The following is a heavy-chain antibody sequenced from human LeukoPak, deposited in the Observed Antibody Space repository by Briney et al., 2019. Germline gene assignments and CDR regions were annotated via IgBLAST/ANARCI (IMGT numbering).Heavy chain of an antibody. V-gene: IGHV3-7*01. CDR1: GLSISGQW. CDR2: IKHDGSEE. J-gene: IGHJ4*02. CDR3: GYTNNFYH. D-gene: IGHD3-16*02. Sequence: VASGLSISGQWMNWVRQAPGQGLEWVANIKHDGSEEYYVDSVKGRFTVSRDDGRNSVSLQMNSVRAEDTAVYYCGYTNNFYHWGQGTLV.